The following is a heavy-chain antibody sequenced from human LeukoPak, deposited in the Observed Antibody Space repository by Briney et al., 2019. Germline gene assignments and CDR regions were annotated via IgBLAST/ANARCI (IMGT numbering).Heavy chain of an antibody. D-gene: IGHD5-12*01. CDR1: GFTFSSYW. CDR2: IKQDGSEK. Sequence: GGSLRLSCAASGFTFSSYWMSWVRQAPGKGLEWVANIKQDGSEKYYVDSVKGRFTISRDNAKNSLYLQMNSLRAEDTAVYYCARDFPDIVATIFDYWGQGTLVTVSS. V-gene: IGHV3-7*01. CDR3: ARDFPDIVATIFDY. J-gene: IGHJ4*02.